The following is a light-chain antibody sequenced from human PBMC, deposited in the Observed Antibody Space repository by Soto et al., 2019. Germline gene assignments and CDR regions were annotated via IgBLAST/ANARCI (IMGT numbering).Light chain of an antibody. Sequence: DIPMTQSPSTLSASVGDRVTITCRASQTIGTWLAWYQQKPGKAPKLLISRTSTLESGVPSRFSGSGSGAEFTLTISSLQPDDFATYHCQQYNSFPGTFGQGTKVE. J-gene: IGKJ1*01. CDR1: QTIGTW. CDR2: RTS. V-gene: IGKV1-5*03. CDR3: QQYNSFPGT.